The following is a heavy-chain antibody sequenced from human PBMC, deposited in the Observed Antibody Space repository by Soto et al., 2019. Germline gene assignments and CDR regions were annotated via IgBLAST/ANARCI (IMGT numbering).Heavy chain of an antibody. CDR2: IRSKAYGVTT. Sequence: PGVSQRLSCTASGFPFGDYAMSWVRQAPGKRLVWVGFIRSKAYGVTTEYAASVKGRFTISRDDSKSIAYLQMDSLKSEGTAVYYCARVYDSSGTRGFYGLDVWGQGTTVTVSS. CDR3: ARVYDSSGTRGFYGLDV. J-gene: IGHJ6*02. V-gene: IGHV3-49*04. D-gene: IGHD3-22*01. CDR1: GFPFGDYA.